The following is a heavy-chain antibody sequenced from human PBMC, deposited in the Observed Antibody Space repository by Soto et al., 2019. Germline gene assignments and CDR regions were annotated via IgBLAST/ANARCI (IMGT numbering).Heavy chain of an antibody. V-gene: IGHV4-30-2*01. D-gene: IGHD2-2*01. Sequence: QLQLQESCSGLVKPSQTLSLTCAVSGGSISSGGYSWSWIRQPPGKGLEWIGYIYHSGSTYYNPSLKSRVTISVDRSKNQFSLKLSSVTAADTAVYYCARDYCSSTSCLGMDVWGQGSTVTVSS. J-gene: IGHJ6*02. CDR1: GGSISSGGYS. CDR3: ARDYCSSTSCLGMDV. CDR2: IYHSGST.